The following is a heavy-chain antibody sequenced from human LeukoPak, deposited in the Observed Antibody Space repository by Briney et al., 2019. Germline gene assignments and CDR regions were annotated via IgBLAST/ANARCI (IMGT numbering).Heavy chain of an antibody. CDR3: ASGFWSGYPQNHFDY. J-gene: IGHJ4*02. CDR2: IIPIFGTA. Sequence: GASVKVSCKASGGTFSSYAINWVRQAPGQGPEWMGGIIPIFGTANYAQKFQGRVTITADESTSTAYMELSSLRSEDTAVYYCASGFWSGYPQNHFDYWGQGTLVTVSS. CDR1: GGTFSSYA. D-gene: IGHD3-3*01. V-gene: IGHV1-69*13.